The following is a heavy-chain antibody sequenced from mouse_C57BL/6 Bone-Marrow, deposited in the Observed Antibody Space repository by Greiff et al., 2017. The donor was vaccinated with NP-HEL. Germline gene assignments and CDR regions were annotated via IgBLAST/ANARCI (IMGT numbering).Heavy chain of an antibody. CDR2: IHPNSGST. D-gene: IGHD1-1*01. CDR1: GYTFTSYW. J-gene: IGHJ4*01. V-gene: IGHV1-64*01. Sequence: VQLQQPGAELVKPGASVKLSCKASGYTFTSYWMHWVKQRPGQGLEWIGMIHPNSGSTNYNEKFKSKATLTVDKSSSTAYMQLSSLTSEDSAVYCCASFTTVVALYYYAMDYWGQGTSVTVSS. CDR3: ASFTTVVALYYYAMDY.